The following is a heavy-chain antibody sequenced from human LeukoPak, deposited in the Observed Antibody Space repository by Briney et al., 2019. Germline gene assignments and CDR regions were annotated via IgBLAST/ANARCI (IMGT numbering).Heavy chain of an antibody. CDR3: VRDIAPIGTVWFDP. J-gene: IGHJ5*02. CDR2: IGGDGSDP. V-gene: IGHV3-74*01. D-gene: IGHD6-13*01. Sequence: GGTLTLSCAASGFTFSTYWMYWVRQTPGQRLMWVSRIGGDGSDPTYADFVKGRFTISRDNAKNTLYLQMNSLRVDDTAVYYCVRDIAPIGTVWFDPWGQGTLVTVSS. CDR1: GFTFSTYW.